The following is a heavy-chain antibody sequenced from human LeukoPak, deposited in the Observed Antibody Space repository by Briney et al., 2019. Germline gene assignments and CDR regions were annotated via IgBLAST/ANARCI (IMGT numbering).Heavy chain of an antibody. D-gene: IGHD1-20*01. CDR1: GGSISSGGYY. V-gene: IGHV4-31*03. J-gene: IGHJ4*02. Sequence: SQTLSLTCTVSGGSISSGGYYWSWIRQHPGKGLEWIGYIYYSGSTNCNPSLKSRVTISMDTSKNQFSLKLTSVTAADTAVYYCARLDGNWNYFDYWGLGTLVTVSS. CDR3: ARLDGNWNYFDY. CDR2: IYYSGST.